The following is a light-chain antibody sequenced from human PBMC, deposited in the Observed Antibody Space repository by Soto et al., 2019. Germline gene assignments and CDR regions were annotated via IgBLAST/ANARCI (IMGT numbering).Light chain of an antibody. CDR2: EDS. CDR1: SSSIGSNY. Sequence: QSVLTQPPSVSAAPGQKVTISCSGSSSSIGSNYVSWYQEVPGTAPKLLIYEDSKRPSGIPDRFSGSKSGTSATLGITGLQTGDEADYYCGAWDSSLSAVVFGGGTKMTVL. V-gene: IGLV1-51*02. J-gene: IGLJ3*02. CDR3: GAWDSSLSAVV.